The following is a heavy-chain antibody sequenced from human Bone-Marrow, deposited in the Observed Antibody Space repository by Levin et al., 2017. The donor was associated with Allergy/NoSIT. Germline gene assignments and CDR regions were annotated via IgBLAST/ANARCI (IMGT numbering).Heavy chain of an antibody. CDR2: IKSKTDGGTT. V-gene: IGHV3-15*01. J-gene: IGHJ4*02. D-gene: IGHD1-26*01. CDR3: TTDHSGELPPW. CDR1: GFIFSNAW. Sequence: PGGSLRLSCAASGFIFSNAWMSWVRQAPGEGLEWVGRIKSKTDGGTTDYAAPVKDRFTISRDDSKNTLYLQINSLKTEDTAVYYCTTDHSGELPPWWGQGTLVTVSS.